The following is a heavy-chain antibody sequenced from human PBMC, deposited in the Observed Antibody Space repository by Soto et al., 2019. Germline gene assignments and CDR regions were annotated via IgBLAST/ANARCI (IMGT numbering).Heavy chain of an antibody. CDR1: GFTFSFYG. J-gene: IGHJ6*02. CDR3: AKGSSPYYYYYGMDV. Sequence: GSLRLSCASSGFTFSFYGMHWVLQAPGKGLEWVAVISYDGDNKYYADSVKGRFTISRDTSKNTLYLQMNSLRVEDTAVYHCAKGSSPYYYYYGMDVWGQGTTVTVSS. CDR2: ISYDGDNK. D-gene: IGHD3-16*01. V-gene: IGHV3-30*18.